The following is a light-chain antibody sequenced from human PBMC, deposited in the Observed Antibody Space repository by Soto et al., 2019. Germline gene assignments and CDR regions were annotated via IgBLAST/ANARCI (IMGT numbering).Light chain of an antibody. J-gene: IGLJ1*01. CDR3: SSYTISNTLPFV. CDR2: EVS. Sequence: QSALTQPPSVSGSPGQSVTISCTGTSTDFVSYNRVSWYQQPPGTAPKLMIYEVSKRPSGVPDRFSGSKSGNTASLTISGLQAEDEADYYCSSYTISNTLPFVFGTG. CDR1: STDFVSYNR. V-gene: IGLV2-18*02.